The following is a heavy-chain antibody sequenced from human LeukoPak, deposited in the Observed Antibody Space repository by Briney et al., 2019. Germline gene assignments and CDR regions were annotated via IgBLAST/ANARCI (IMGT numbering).Heavy chain of an antibody. CDR3: ASGDNYGDY. V-gene: IGHV4-34*01. CDR1: GGSLSGYS. D-gene: IGHD3-22*01. J-gene: IGHJ4*02. CDR2: INHDGST. Sequence: KTSETLSLTWAVYGGSLSGYSSSWIRQPPRKGLEWIGEINHDGSTNYNPPVKSRVTISVATSKNQFSLKLSSVTAADTAVYYCASGDNYGDYWGQGTLVTVSS.